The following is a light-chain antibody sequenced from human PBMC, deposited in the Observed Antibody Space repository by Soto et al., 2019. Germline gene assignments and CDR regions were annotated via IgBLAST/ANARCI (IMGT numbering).Light chain of an antibody. CDR2: AAS. Sequence: IQLTQSPSSLSASVGDRVTITCRASQGISSYLAWYQQKPGKAPKLLIYAASALQSGVPARFSGGGSGTDFTLTISSLQPEYFATYYCQQLNSSPLAVGQGTRLEIK. V-gene: IGKV1-9*01. J-gene: IGKJ5*01. CDR3: QQLNSSPLA. CDR1: QGISSY.